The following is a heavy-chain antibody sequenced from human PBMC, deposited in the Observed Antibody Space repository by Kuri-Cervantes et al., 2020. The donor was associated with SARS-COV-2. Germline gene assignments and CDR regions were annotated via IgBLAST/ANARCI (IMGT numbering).Heavy chain of an antibody. V-gene: IGHV3-30-3*01. CDR3: AKDQGDSYGISYFDY. CDR1: GFTFSSYA. CDR2: ISYDGSNK. D-gene: IGHD5-18*01. Sequence: GESLKISCAASGFTFSSYAMHWVRQAPGKGLEWVAVISYDGSNKYCADSVKGRFTISRDNSKNTLYQQMNSLRAEDTAVYYCAKDQGDSYGISYFDYWGQGTLVTVSS. J-gene: IGHJ4*02.